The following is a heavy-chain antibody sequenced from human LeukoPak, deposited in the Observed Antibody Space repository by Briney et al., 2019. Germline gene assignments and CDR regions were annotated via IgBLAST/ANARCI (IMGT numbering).Heavy chain of an antibody. V-gene: IGHV4-59*01. Sequence: SETLSLTCTVSGGSISSYYWSWIRQPPGKGLEWIGYIYHSGSANYNPSLKSRVTISVDTSKNQFSLKLSSVTAADTAVYYCARDRTTRGSAFDIWGQGTMVTVSS. J-gene: IGHJ3*02. D-gene: IGHD1-1*01. CDR3: ARDRTTRGSAFDI. CDR2: IYHSGSA. CDR1: GGSISSYY.